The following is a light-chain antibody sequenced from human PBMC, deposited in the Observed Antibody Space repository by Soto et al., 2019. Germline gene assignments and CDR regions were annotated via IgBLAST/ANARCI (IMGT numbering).Light chain of an antibody. CDR2: EVS. CDR3: SSYTSGSTVV. Sequence: QSVLTQPASVSGSPGQSITISCTGTSSVFGGYNYVSWYQQHPRKAPKLMIYEVSHRPSGVSDRFSGSKSGNTASLTISGLQAEDEADYYCSSYTSGSTVVFGGGTKVTVL. J-gene: IGLJ3*02. V-gene: IGLV2-14*01. CDR1: SSVFGGYNY.